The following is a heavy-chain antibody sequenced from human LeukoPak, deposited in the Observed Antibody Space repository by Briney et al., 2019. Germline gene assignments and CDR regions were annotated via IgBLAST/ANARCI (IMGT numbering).Heavy chain of an antibody. V-gene: IGHV3-74*01. Sequence: GGSLRLSCAASGFTFSNYWMHWVRQAPGEALMWVSRIKSDGSSTTYADSVKGRFTISRDNAKDTLYLQMNSLRAEDTAVYYCSRDSLSSCGGDCYSGLDVWGQGTTVTVSS. J-gene: IGHJ6*02. CDR1: GFTFSNYW. D-gene: IGHD2-21*02. CDR3: SRDSLSSCGGDCYSGLDV. CDR2: IKSDGSST.